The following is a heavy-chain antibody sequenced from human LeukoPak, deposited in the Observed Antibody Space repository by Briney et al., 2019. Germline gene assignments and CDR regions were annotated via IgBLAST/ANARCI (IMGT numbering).Heavy chain of an antibody. CDR3: ATSPTSKEDY. D-gene: IGHD6-6*01. CDR2: ISSSSSYI. CDR1: GFTFSSYS. V-gene: IGHV3-21*01. J-gene: IGHJ4*02. Sequence: PGGSLRLSCAASGFTFSSYSMNWVRQAPGKGLEWVSSISSSSSYIYYADSVKGRFTISRDNAKNSLYLQMNSLRVEDTAVYYCATSPTSKEDYWGQGTLVTVSS.